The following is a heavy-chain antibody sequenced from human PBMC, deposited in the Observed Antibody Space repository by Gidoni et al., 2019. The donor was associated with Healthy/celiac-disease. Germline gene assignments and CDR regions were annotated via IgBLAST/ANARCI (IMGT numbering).Heavy chain of an antibody. Sequence: EVQLVESGGGLVQPGGSLRLSCAASGFPFSSYSMNWVRQAPGKGLEWVSYISSSSSTIYYADSVKGRFTISRDNAKNSLYLQMNSLRDEDTAVYYCARDLYYDSSGYYYDYWGQGTLVTVSS. J-gene: IGHJ4*02. CDR2: ISSSSSTI. CDR1: GFPFSSYS. V-gene: IGHV3-48*02. CDR3: ARDLYYDSSGYYYDY. D-gene: IGHD3-22*01.